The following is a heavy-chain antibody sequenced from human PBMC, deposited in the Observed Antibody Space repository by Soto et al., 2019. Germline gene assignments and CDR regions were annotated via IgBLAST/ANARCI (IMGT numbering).Heavy chain of an antibody. J-gene: IGHJ4*02. V-gene: IGHV3-11*06. CDR3: ARDRRRGRYFDWVTGPFDY. CDR2: ISSSSSYT. D-gene: IGHD3-9*01. CDR1: GFTFSDYY. Sequence: KAGGSLRLSCAASGFTFSDYYMSWIRQAPGKGLEWVSYISSSSSYTNYADSVKGRFTISRDNAKNSLYLQMNSLRAEDTAVYYCARDRRRGRYFDWVTGPFDYWGQGTLVTVSS.